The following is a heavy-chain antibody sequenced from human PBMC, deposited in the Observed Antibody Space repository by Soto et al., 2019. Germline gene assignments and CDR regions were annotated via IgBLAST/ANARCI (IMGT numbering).Heavy chain of an antibody. CDR3: ARDERGYSYGYNYYYGMDV. J-gene: IGHJ6*02. CDR2: IYYSGST. CDR1: GGSISSGGYY. D-gene: IGHD5-18*01. V-gene: IGHV4-31*03. Sequence: SETLSLTCTVSGGSISSGGYYWSWIRQHPGKGLEWIGYIYYSGSTYYNPSLKSRVTISVDTSKNQFSLKLSSVTAADTAVYYCARDERGYSYGYNYYYGMDVWGQGTTVTVSS.